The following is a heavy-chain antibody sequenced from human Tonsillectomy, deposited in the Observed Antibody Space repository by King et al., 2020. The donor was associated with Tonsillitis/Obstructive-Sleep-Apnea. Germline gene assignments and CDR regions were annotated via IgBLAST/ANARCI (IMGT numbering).Heavy chain of an antibody. CDR2: IYYSGST. V-gene: IGHV4-59*01. J-gene: IGHJ5*02. D-gene: IGHD6-13*01. Sequence: QVQLQESGPGLVKPSETLSLTCTVSGGSISSYYWSWIRQPPGKGLEWIGYIYYSGSTNYNPSLKSRVTISVDTSKNQFSLKLSSVTAADTAVYYCARDLGIAAAGRVNWFDPWGQGTLVTVSS. CDR3: ARDLGIAAAGRVNWFDP. CDR1: GGSISSYY.